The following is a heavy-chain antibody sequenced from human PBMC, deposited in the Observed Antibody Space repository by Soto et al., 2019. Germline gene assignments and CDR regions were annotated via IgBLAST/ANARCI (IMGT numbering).Heavy chain of an antibody. V-gene: IGHV4-4*07. J-gene: IGHJ6*02. D-gene: IGHD4-17*01. CDR2: IYTSGST. Sequence: SLTCTVSGGSISSYYWSWIRQPAGKGLEWIGRIYTSGSTNYNPSLKSRVTMSVDTSKNQFSLKLSSVTAADTAVYYCARYGGSSSRLYGMDVWGQGTTVTVSS. CDR3: ARYGGSSSRLYGMDV. CDR1: GGSISSYY.